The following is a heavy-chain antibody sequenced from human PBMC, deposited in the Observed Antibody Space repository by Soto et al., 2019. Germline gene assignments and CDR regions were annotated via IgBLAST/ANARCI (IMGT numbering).Heavy chain of an antibody. CDR3: ARTYDHIWGSYYDF. Sequence: QEQLVESGGGVVQPGRSLRLSCEASGFTFSSYGVHWVRQAPGKGLEWVAVIWYDGSKKYYADSVKGRFTISRDNSKNTLYLQMNSLRAEDTAVYYCARTYDHIWGSYYDFWGQGTLVTVSS. D-gene: IGHD3-16*01. J-gene: IGHJ4*02. V-gene: IGHV3-33*01. CDR1: GFTFSSYG. CDR2: IWYDGSKK.